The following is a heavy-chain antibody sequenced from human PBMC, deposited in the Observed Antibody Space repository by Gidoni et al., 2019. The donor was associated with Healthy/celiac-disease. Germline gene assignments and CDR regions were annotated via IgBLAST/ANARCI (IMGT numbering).Heavy chain of an antibody. D-gene: IGHD6-19*01. V-gene: IGHV3-7*03. CDR2: IKQDGSEK. CDR1: GFPFSIYW. Sequence: EVQLVESGGGLVQPGGSLRLSCPASGFPFSIYWMRWVRQAPGKGLEWVANIKQDGSEKYYVDSVKGRFTISRDNAKNSLYLQMNSLRAEDTAVYYCARQLDSSGWYSFSRYYYGMDVWGQGTTVTVSS. CDR3: ARQLDSSGWYSFSRYYYGMDV. J-gene: IGHJ6*02.